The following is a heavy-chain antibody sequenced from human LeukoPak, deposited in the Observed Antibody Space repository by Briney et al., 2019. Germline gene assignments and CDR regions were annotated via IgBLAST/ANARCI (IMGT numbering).Heavy chain of an antibody. CDR1: GGTFSSYA. J-gene: IGHJ4*02. CDR3: AREGDILTGYAFDH. Sequence: ASVKVSCKASGGTFSSYAISWVRQAPGQGLEWMGGIIPIFGTANYAQKFQGRVTITADESTSTAYMELSSLRSEDTAVYYCAREGDILTGYAFDHWGQGTLVTVSS. CDR2: IIPIFGTA. V-gene: IGHV1-69*01. D-gene: IGHD3-9*01.